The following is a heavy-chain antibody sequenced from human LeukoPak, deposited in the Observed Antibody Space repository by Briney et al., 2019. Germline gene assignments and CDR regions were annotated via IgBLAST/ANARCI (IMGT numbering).Heavy chain of an antibody. J-gene: IGHJ4*02. CDR1: GFTFSSYS. V-gene: IGHV3-48*01. CDR2: ISSSSSTI. Sequence: GGSLRLSCAASGFTFSSYSMNWVRQAPGKGLEWVSYISSSSSTIYYADSVKGRFTISRDNSQNTLSLQMNSLRAEDTAVYYCAKDKNGPETWGQGTLVTVSS. CDR3: AKDKNGPET. D-gene: IGHD1-14*01.